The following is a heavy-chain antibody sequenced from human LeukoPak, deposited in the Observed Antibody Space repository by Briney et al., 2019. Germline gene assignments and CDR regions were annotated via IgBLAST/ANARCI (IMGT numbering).Heavy chain of an antibody. J-gene: IGHJ4*02. CDR3: ARDPNWGSYGLFDY. Sequence: GGSLRLSCAASGFTFSDYYMSWIRQAPGKGLEWVSYISSSGSTIYYADSVKGRFTISRDNAKNSLYLQMNSLRAEDTAVYHCARDPNWGSYGLFDYWGQGTLVTVSS. V-gene: IGHV3-11*01. CDR2: ISSSGSTI. CDR1: GFTFSDYY. D-gene: IGHD7-27*01.